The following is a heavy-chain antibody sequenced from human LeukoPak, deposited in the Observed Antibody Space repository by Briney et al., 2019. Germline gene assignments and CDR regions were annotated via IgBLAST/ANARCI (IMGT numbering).Heavy chain of an antibody. CDR2: MNPNSGNT. D-gene: IGHD3-16*01. J-gene: IGHJ5*02. V-gene: IGHV1-8*01. Sequence: ASVKASCKASGYTFTSYDINWVRQATGQGLEWMGWMNPNSGNTGYAQKFQGRVTMTRNTSISTAYMELSSLRSEDTAVYYCARGLGGVNWFDPWGQGTLVTVSS. CDR1: GYTFTSYD. CDR3: ARGLGGVNWFDP.